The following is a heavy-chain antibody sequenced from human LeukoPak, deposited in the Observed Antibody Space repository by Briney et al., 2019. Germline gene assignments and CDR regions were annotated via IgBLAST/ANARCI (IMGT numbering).Heavy chain of an antibody. CDR1: GLTFSSYA. J-gene: IGHJ4*02. D-gene: IGHD3-9*01. V-gene: IGHV3-23*01. Sequence: GGSLRLSCAASGLTFSSYAMSWVRQAPGKGLEWVSSISGSGISTYYSDSVKGRFTISRDNSKNTLYLQMNSLRAEDTAVYYCAKGDNDILTGYYNSFDYWGQGTLVTVSS. CDR2: ISGSGIST. CDR3: AKGDNDILTGYYNSFDY.